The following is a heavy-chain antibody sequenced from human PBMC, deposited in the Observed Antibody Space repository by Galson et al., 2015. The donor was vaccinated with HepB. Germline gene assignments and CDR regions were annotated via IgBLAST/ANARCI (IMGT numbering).Heavy chain of an antibody. J-gene: IGHJ4*02. CDR3: ARVEVGTYYYDSSGYLYY. CDR2: TYYRSKWYN. CDR1: GDSVSRSGVT. V-gene: IGHV6-1*01. Sequence: CAISGDSVSRSGVTWNWIRQSPSSGLEWLGRTYYRSKWYNDYAVSVKSRITINADTSKNQVSLQLNSVTPGDTAVYYCARVEVGTYYYDSSGYLYYWGQGTLVTVSS. D-gene: IGHD3-22*01.